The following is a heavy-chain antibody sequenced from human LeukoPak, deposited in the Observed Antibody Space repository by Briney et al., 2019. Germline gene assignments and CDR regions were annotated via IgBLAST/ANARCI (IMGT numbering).Heavy chain of an antibody. CDR2: INPSGGST. V-gene: IGHV1-46*01. CDR1: GYTFTSYY. CDR3: ARDLGGWYAFDI. Sequence: ASVKVSCKASGYTFTSYYMHWVRQAPGQGLEWMGIINPSGGSTSYAQKFQGRVTMTRDTSTSTVYMELSRLRSDDTAVYNCARDLGGWYAFDIWGQGTMVTVSS. J-gene: IGHJ3*02. D-gene: IGHD6-19*01.